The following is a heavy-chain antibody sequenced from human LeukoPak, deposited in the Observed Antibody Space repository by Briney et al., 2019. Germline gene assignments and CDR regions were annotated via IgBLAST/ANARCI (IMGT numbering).Heavy chain of an antibody. CDR3: AKQAVVVWYLGQFVY. J-gene: IGHJ4*02. Sequence: SQTLSLTCTVSGASISSGGYYWSWIRQHPGKGLEWIGYISYSGSTYYNPSLKSRVTISVDTSKNQFSLKLNSVTAADTAVYYCAKQAVVVWYLGQFVYWGQGTLVTVSS. CDR2: ISYSGST. CDR1: GASISSGGYY. V-gene: IGHV4-31*03. D-gene: IGHD2-15*01.